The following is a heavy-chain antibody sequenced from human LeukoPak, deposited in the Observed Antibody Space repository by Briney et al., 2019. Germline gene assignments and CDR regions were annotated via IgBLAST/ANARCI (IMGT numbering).Heavy chain of an antibody. CDR3: ARGGAIPFNWFDP. CDR2: IIPIFGTA. CDR1: GGTFSSYA. Sequence: SVKVSCKASGGTFSSYAISWVRQAPGQGLEWMGGIIPIFGTANYAQKFQGRATITTDESTSTAYMELSSLRSEDTAVYYCARGGAIPFNWFDPWGQGTLVTVSS. V-gene: IGHV1-69*05. J-gene: IGHJ5*02. D-gene: IGHD1-26*01.